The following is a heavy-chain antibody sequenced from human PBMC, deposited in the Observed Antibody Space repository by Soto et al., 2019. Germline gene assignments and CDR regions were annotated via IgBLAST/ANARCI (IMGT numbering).Heavy chain of an antibody. CDR2: ISAYDGNT. CDR1: GYTFTPYG. CDR3: ARDPATAYSSSSFDY. V-gene: IGHV1-18*04. D-gene: IGHD6-6*01. J-gene: IGHJ4*02. Sequence: ASVKVSCKASGYTFTPYGITWVRPAPGQGLEWMGWISAYDGNTNYAQKLQGRVSMTTDSSTSTAYMELRSLRSDDTAVYYCARDPATAYSSSSFDYWGQGTLVTVSS.